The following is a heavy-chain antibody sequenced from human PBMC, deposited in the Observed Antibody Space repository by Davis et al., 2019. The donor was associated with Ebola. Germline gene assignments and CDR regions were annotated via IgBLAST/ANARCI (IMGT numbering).Heavy chain of an antibody. CDR1: GYSFTNYW. D-gene: IGHD6-13*01. Sequence: PGGSLRLPCKGSGYSFTNYWISWVRQMPGKGLEWMGRIDPSDSYTNYSTSFQGHVTISADKSISTAYLQWSSLKASDTAMYYCARRWTAGDMIDYWGQGTLVTVSS. CDR3: ARRWTAGDMIDY. V-gene: IGHV5-10-1*01. CDR2: IDPSDSYT. J-gene: IGHJ4*02.